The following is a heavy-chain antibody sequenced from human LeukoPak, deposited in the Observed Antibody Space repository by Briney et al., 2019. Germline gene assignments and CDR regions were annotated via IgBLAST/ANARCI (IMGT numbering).Heavy chain of an antibody. CDR1: GGSISSYS. D-gene: IGHD2-15*01. Sequence: SETLSLTCTVSGGSISSYSWSWIRHPPGKGQEWIGYIYYSGSTYYNPSLKSRVTLSVESSKTQFSLKLSFVTAADTAVYYGASSPPRYCSGGSCYSIPPLYVCWGQGTLVT. V-gene: IGHV4-59*08. J-gene: IGHJ4*02. CDR3: ASSPPRYCSGGSCYSIPPLYVC. CDR2: IYYSGST.